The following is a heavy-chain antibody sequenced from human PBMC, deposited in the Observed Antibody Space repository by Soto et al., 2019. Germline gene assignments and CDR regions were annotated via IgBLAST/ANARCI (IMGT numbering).Heavy chain of an antibody. CDR2: IYYSGST. CDR3: ASGRRMYYYDSSDYYPFDY. CDR1: GGSISSSSYY. V-gene: IGHV4-39*07. Sequence: PSETLSLTCTVSGGSISSSSYYWGWIRQPPGKGLEWIGSIYYSGSTYYNPSLKSRVTISVDTSKNQFSLKLRSVTAADTAVYYCASGRRMYYYDSSDYYPFDYWGQGTLVTVSS. D-gene: IGHD3-22*01. J-gene: IGHJ4*02.